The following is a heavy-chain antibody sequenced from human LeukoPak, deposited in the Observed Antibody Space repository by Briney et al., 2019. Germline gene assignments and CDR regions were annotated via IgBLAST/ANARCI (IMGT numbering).Heavy chain of an antibody. CDR1: GFTFSSYE. CDR2: ISSSGSTI. V-gene: IGHV3-48*03. Sequence: GGSLRLSCAASGFTFSSYEMNWVRQAPGKGLEWVSYISSSGSTIYYADSVKGRFTISRDNAKNSLYLQLNGLRAEDTAVYYCARSLVVGATYPYHWGQGTLVTVSS. J-gene: IGHJ5*02. D-gene: IGHD1-26*01. CDR3: ARSLVVGATYPYH.